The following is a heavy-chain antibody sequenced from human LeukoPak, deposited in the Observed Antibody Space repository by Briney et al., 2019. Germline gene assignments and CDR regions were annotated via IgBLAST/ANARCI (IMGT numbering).Heavy chain of an antibody. CDR3: VRITMVRGASDY. Sequence: GSLRLSCAASGFTFSSYSMNWVRQAPGKGLEWVSSISSSSSYIYYADSVKGRFTISRDNAKNSLYLQMNSLRAEDTAVYYCVRITMVRGASDYWGRGTLVTVSS. CDR2: ISSSSSYI. V-gene: IGHV3-21*01. D-gene: IGHD3-10*01. CDR1: GFTFSSYS. J-gene: IGHJ4*02.